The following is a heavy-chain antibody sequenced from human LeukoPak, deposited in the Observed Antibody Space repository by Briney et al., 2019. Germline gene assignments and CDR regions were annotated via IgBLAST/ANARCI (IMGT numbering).Heavy chain of an antibody. V-gene: IGHV5-51*01. CDR2: IYPGDSDT. D-gene: IGHD6-19*01. CDR1: GSSFTSYW. Sequence: GGSLQISCQGSGSSFTSYWIGWVRQVPGKGLEWMGIIYPGDSDTRYSPSFQGQVTISADKSISTAYLQWSSLKASDTAMYYCARFRQWLEIHYYMDVWGKGTTVTVSS. J-gene: IGHJ6*03. CDR3: ARFRQWLEIHYYMDV.